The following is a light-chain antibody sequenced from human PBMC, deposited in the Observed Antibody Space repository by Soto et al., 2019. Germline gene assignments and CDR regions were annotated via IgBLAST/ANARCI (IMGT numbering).Light chain of an antibody. V-gene: IGKV1-5*03. CDR2: KAS. CDR1: QSISSW. CDR3: QQFGVSPT. J-gene: IGKJ4*01. Sequence: DIQMTQSPSTLSASVGDRVTITCRASQSISSWLAWYQQKPGKAPKLLIYKASSLESGVPSRFSGSGSGTEFTLTISSLQPDDFATYYCQQFGVSPTFGGGTKVEIK.